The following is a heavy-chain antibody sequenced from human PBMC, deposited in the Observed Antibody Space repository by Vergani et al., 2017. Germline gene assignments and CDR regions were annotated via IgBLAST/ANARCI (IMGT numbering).Heavy chain of an antibody. CDR2: ISSNGGST. D-gene: IGHD1-26*01. V-gene: IGHV3-64*01. CDR3: ARCIVGATNFDY. Sequence: EVQLVESGGGLVQPGGSLRLSCAASGFTFSSYAMHWVRQAPGKGLEYVSAISSNGGSTYYANSVKGRFTISRDNAKNSLYLQMNSLRAEDTAVYYCARCIVGATNFDYWGQGTLVTVSS. CDR1: GFTFSSYA. J-gene: IGHJ4*02.